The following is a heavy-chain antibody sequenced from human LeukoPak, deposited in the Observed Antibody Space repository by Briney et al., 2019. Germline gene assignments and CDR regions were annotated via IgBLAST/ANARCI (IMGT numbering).Heavy chain of an antibody. D-gene: IGHD6-19*01. CDR3: ATSHPYRSGWLSTYDY. Sequence: ASVKVSCKVSGYTLTELSMHWVRQAPGKGLEWMGGFDPEDGETIYAQKFQGRVTMTADTSTDTAYMELSSLRSEDTAVYYCATSHPYRSGWLSTYDYWGQGTLVTVSS. J-gene: IGHJ4*02. CDR1: GYTLTELS. CDR2: FDPEDGET. V-gene: IGHV1-24*01.